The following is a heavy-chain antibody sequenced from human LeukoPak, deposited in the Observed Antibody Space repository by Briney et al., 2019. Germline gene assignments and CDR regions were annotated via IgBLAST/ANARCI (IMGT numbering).Heavy chain of an antibody. CDR3: ARVPTQRITMIVDHFFDY. J-gene: IGHJ4*02. Sequence: SETLSLTCAVYGGSFSGYYWNWIRQPPGKGLEWIGEINHSGSTNYNPSLKSRVTISVDTSKNQFSLKLSSVTAADTAIYYCARVPTQRITMIVDHFFDYWGQGTLVTVSS. D-gene: IGHD3-22*01. CDR2: INHSGST. CDR1: GGSFSGYY. V-gene: IGHV4-34*01.